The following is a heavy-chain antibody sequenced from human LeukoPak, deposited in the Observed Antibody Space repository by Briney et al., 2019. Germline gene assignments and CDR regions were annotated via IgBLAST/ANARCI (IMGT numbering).Heavy chain of an antibody. D-gene: IGHD3-10*01. CDR3: ARDLGTYYYDFDY. V-gene: IGHV1-2*02. J-gene: IGHJ4*02. CDR2: INPNSGGT. CDR1: GYTFTGYY. Sequence: ASVKVSCKASGYTFTGYYMHWVRQAPGQGLEWMGWINPNSGGTSYAQKFQGRVTMTRDTSISTAYMELSTLRSDDTAVYYCARDLGTYYYDFDYWGQGTLVTVSS.